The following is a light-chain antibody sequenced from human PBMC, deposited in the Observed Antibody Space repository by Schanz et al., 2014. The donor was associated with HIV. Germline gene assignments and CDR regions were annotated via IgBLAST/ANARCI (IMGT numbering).Light chain of an antibody. CDR2: DVN. CDR1: SSDVGGYNY. J-gene: IGLJ2*01. CDR3: CSYAGTYTVI. Sequence: QSALTQPASVSGSPGQSITISCTGTSSDVGGYNYVSWYQQHPGKAPKLMIYDVNKRPSGVPNRFSGSKSGNAASLTVSGLQADDEADYYCCSYAGTYTVIFGGGTKVTVL. V-gene: IGLV2-11*01.